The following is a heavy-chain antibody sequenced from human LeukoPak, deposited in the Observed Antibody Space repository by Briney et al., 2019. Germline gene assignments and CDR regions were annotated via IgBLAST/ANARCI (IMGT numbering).Heavy chain of an antibody. CDR3: ASIADYDSSGYPSY. CDR2: ISFDGSNK. Sequence: PGGSLRLSCAASGFTFSRYTMHWVRQAPGKGLEGVAVISFDGSNKYYADSVKGRFTISRDKSKNTLYLQMNSLRAEDTAVYYCASIADYDSSGYPSYWGQGTLVTVSS. V-gene: IGHV3-30-3*01. D-gene: IGHD3-22*01. J-gene: IGHJ4*02. CDR1: GFTFSRYT.